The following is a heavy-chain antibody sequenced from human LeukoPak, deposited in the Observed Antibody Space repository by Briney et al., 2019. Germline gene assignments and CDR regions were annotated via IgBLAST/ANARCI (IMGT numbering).Heavy chain of an antibody. CDR3: ASISDLLYYFDS. Sequence: GGSLRLSCAASGFTVSSNYMSWVRQAPGKGLEWVSVSYTGGNTHYADSVKGRFTLSRDNSKNTVYLQMNSVRVEDTAMYYCASISDLLYYFDSWGQGTLVTVSS. CDR2: SYTGGNT. CDR1: GFTVSSNY. V-gene: IGHV3-66*01. J-gene: IGHJ4*02.